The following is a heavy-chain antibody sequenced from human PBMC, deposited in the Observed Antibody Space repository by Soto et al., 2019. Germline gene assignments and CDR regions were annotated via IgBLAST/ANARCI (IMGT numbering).Heavy chain of an antibody. D-gene: IGHD2-15*01. CDR3: ARVGSPRGNYYYGMDV. J-gene: IGHJ6*02. V-gene: IGHV4-61*01. Sequence: SETMSLTCTVSGGSVSSGSYYWSWIRQPPGKGLEWIGYIYYSGSTNYNPSLKSRVTISVDTSKNQFSLKLSSVTTADTAVYYCARVGSPRGNYYYGMDVWGQGTTVTVSS. CDR2: IYYSGST. CDR1: GGSVSSGSYY.